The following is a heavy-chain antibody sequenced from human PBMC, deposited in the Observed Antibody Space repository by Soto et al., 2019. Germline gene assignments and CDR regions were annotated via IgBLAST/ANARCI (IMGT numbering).Heavy chain of an antibody. Sequence: SVTRSHRSTVAGGSIDIGDCHLPWNRQFPGKGLEWIGGIYYSASTYYNPALVSRITISLDTSKNQFSLKLTSVTAADTAVYYCARDSRTPSGGMDVWGQGTTVNGSS. CDR2: IYYSAST. CDR3: ARDSRTPSGGMDV. V-gene: IGHV4-30-4*01. CDR1: GGSIDIGDCH. J-gene: IGHJ6*02.